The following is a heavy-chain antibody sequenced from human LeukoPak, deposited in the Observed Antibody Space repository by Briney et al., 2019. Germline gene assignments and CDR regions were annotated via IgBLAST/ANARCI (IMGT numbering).Heavy chain of an antibody. CDR1: GFTFSSYS. Sequence: GGSLRLSCAASGFTFSSYSMNWVRQAPVKGLEWVSSISSSSSHIYYADSVKGRFTISRDNAKNSLYLQMNSLRAEDTAVYYCARDRVTDLWRGSGMDVWGQGTTVTVPS. D-gene: IGHD3-3*01. J-gene: IGHJ6*02. V-gene: IGHV3-21*01. CDR3: ARDRVTDLWRGSGMDV. CDR2: ISSSSSHI.